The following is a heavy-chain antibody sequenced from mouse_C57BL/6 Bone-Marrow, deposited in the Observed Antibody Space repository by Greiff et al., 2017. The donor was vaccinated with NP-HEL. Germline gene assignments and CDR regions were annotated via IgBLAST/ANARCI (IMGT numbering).Heavy chain of an antibody. Sequence: VQLQQPGAELVRPGTSVKLSCKASGYTFTSYWMHWVKQRPGQGLEWIGVIDPSDSYTNYNQKFKGKATLTVDTSSSTAYMQLSSLTSEDSAVYYCARADGNYEFAYWGQGTLVTVSA. D-gene: IGHD2-1*01. CDR2: IDPSDSYT. CDR3: ARADGNYEFAY. CDR1: GYTFTSYW. J-gene: IGHJ3*01. V-gene: IGHV1-59*01.